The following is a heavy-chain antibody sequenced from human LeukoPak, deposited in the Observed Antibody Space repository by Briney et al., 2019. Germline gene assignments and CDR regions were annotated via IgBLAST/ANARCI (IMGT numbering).Heavy chain of an antibody. J-gene: IGHJ4*02. D-gene: IGHD3-9*01. V-gene: IGHV1-24*01. CDR1: GYTLTELS. CDR3: ATVKFYYDILTGYLPLYFDY. Sequence: ASVKVSCKVSGYTLTELSMHWVRQAPGKGLEWMGGFDPEDGETIYAQEFQGRVTMTEDTSTDTAYMELSSLRSEDTAVYYCATVKFYYDILTGYLPLYFDYWGQGTLVTVSS. CDR2: FDPEDGET.